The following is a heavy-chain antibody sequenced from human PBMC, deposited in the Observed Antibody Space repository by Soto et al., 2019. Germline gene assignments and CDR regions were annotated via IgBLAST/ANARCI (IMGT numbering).Heavy chain of an antibody. CDR1: GLCFSRYA. CDR3: AKDLRTTAPRSSYMDV. V-gene: IGHV3-23*01. CDR2: ISGSGGST. J-gene: IGHJ6*03. Sequence: SCGACGLCFSRYAMYRFQKAPGKGLEWVSAISGSGGSTYYADSVKGRFTISRDNSKNTLYLQMNSLRAEDTAVYYCAKDLRTTAPRSSYMDVWGKGTTVTVSS. D-gene: IGHD2-15*01.